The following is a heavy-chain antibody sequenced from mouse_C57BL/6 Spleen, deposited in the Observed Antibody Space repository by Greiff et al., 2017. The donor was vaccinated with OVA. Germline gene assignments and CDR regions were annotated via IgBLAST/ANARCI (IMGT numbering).Heavy chain of an antibody. Sequence: EVKLVESGAELVRPGASVKLSCTASGFNIKDDYMHWVKQRPEQGLEWIGWIDPENGDTEYASKFQGKATITADTSSNTAYLQLSSLTSEDTAVYYCTSGTGFYYFDYWGQGTTLKVSS. CDR2: IDPENGDT. V-gene: IGHV14-4*01. CDR1: GFNIKDDY. J-gene: IGHJ2*01. D-gene: IGHD4-1*01. CDR3: TSGTGFYYFDY.